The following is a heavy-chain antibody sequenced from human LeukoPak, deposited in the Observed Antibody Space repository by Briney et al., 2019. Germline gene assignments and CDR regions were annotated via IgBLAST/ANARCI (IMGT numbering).Heavy chain of an antibody. CDR3: ARSHMVRGGRYGMDV. V-gene: IGHV4-34*01. J-gene: IGHJ6*04. CDR1: GGSFSGYY. Sequence: KPSETLSLTCAVYGGSFSGYYWSWIRQPPGKGLEWIGEINHSGSTNYNPSLKSRVTISVDTSKNQFSLKLSSVTAADTAVYYCARSHMVRGGRYGMDVWGKGTTVTVSS. D-gene: IGHD3-10*01. CDR2: INHSGST.